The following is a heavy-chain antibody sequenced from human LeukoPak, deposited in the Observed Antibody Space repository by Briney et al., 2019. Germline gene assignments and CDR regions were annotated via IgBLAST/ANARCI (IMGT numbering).Heavy chain of an antibody. Sequence: PGRSLRLSCAASGFTFSSYSMNWVRQAPGKGLEWVSSISSSSSYIYYADSVKGRFTISRDNAKNSLYLQMNSLRAEDTAVYYCAKDFWASGYSYGYFDYWGQGTLVTVSS. CDR1: GFTFSSYS. CDR3: AKDFWASGYSYGYFDY. V-gene: IGHV3-21*01. D-gene: IGHD5-18*01. J-gene: IGHJ4*02. CDR2: ISSSSSYI.